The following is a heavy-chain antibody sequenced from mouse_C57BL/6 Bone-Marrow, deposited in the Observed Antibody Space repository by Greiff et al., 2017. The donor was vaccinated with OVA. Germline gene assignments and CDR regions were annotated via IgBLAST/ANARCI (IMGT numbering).Heavy chain of an antibody. CDR2: INPGSGGT. V-gene: IGHV1-54*01. CDR3: AVVATNMDY. D-gene: IGHD1-1*01. J-gene: IGHJ4*01. CDR1: GYAFTNYL. Sequence: QLQQSGAELVRPGTSVKVSCKASGYAFTNYLIEWVKQRPGQGLEWIGVINPGSGGTNYNEKFKGKATLTADKSSSTAYMQLSSLTSEDSAVYFCAVVATNMDYWGQGTSVTVSS.